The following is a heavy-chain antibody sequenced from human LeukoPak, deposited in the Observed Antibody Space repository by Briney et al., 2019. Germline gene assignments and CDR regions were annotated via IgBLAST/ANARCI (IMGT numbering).Heavy chain of an antibody. D-gene: IGHD2-21*02. CDR3: ARESPGGVVTATSGGYYYGMDV. CDR2: IKQDGSEK. J-gene: IGHJ6*02. Sequence: GGSLRLSCAASGFTFSSYWMSWVRQAPGKGLEWVANIKQDGSEKYYVDSVKGRFTISRDNAKNSLYLQMNSLRAEDTAVYYCARESPGGVVTATSGGYYYGMDVWGQGTTVTVSS. V-gene: IGHV3-7*01. CDR1: GFTFSSYW.